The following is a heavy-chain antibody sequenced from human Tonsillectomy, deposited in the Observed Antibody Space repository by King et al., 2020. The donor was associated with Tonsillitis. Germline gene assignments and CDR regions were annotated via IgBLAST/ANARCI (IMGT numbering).Heavy chain of an antibody. CDR1: GFSLSTSGVC. D-gene: IGHD3-10*01. J-gene: IGHJ6*03. CDR2: IDWDDDK. Sequence: VTLKESGPALVKPTQTLTLTCTFSGFSLSTSGVCVSWIRRPPGKALDWLARIDWDDDKYYSTSLKTRLSISKDTTKNQVVLTMTNMDPVDTATYYCARTITRVRGVIDYYHIDVWGKGTTVTVSS. CDR3: ARTITRVRGVIDYYHIDV. V-gene: IGHV2-70*11.